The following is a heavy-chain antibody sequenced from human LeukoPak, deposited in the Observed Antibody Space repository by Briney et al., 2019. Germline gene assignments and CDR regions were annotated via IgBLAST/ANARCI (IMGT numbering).Heavy chain of an antibody. CDR2: IYYSGST. D-gene: IGHD2-15*01. J-gene: IGHJ6*03. CDR3: AREGVGYCSGGSCHGGFWYYYMDV. CDR1: GYSISSGYY. V-gene: IGHV4-61*01. Sequence: SETLSLTCAVSGYSISSGYYWGWIRQPPGKGLEWIGYIYYSGSTNYNPSLKSRVTISVDTSKNQFSLKLSSVTAADTAVYYCAREGVGYCSGGSCHGGFWYYYMDVWGKGTTVTVSS.